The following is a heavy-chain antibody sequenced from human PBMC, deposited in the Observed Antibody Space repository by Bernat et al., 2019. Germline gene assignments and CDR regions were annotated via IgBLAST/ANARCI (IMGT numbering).Heavy chain of an antibody. CDR1: GFTFSSYW. CDR3: AATYYYDSSGWGAFDI. D-gene: IGHD3-22*01. CDR2: ITQDGSEK. Sequence: EVQLVESGGGLVQPGGSLRLSCAASGFTFSSYWMSWVRQAPGKGLEWVANITQDGSEKYYVDSVKGRFTISRDNAKNSLYLQMNSLRAEYTAVYYCAATYYYDSSGWGAFDIWGQGTMVTVSS. J-gene: IGHJ3*02. V-gene: IGHV3-7*02.